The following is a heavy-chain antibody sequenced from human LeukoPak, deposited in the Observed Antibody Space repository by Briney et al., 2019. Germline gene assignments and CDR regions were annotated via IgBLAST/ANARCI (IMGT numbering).Heavy chain of an antibody. Sequence: HPGGSLRLSCAASGFTFSNYAMTWVRQAPGKGLEWVSAMCGGGGKTYYADSVKVRFTISRDSSQNTLYLQMNNLRADDTAVYYCAKGKRGGATYYFDSWGQGTLVTVSS. J-gene: IGHJ4*02. D-gene: IGHD3-16*01. CDR2: MCGGGGKT. CDR1: GFTFSNYA. CDR3: AKGKRGGATYYFDS. V-gene: IGHV3-23*01.